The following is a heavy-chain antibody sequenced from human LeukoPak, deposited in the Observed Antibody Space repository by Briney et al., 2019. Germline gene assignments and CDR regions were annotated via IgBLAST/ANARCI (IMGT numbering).Heavy chain of an antibody. J-gene: IGHJ4*02. CDR2: ISYDGSNK. CDR3: ARDFPPQTSYYFDY. V-gene: IGHV3-30-3*01. Sequence: GRSLRLSCAASGFTFSSYAMHWVRRAPGKGLEWVAVISYDGSNKYYADSVKGRFTISRDNSKNTLYLQMNSLRAEDTAVYYCARDFPPQTSYYFDYWGQGTLVTVSS. CDR1: GFTFSSYA.